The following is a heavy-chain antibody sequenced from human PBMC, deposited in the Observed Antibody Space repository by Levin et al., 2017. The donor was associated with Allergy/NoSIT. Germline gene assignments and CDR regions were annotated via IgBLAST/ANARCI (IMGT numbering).Heavy chain of an antibody. Sequence: VKVSCKASGYTFTGYYMHWVRQAPGQGLEWMGWINPNSGGTNYAQKFQGRVTMTRDTSISTAYMELSRLRSDDTAVYYCASKDTTGYCSSTSCYEWVYWGQGTLVTVSS. J-gene: IGHJ4*02. D-gene: IGHD2-2*01. CDR1: GYTFTGYY. CDR2: INPNSGGT. CDR3: ASKDTTGYCSSTSCYEWVY. V-gene: IGHV1-2*02.